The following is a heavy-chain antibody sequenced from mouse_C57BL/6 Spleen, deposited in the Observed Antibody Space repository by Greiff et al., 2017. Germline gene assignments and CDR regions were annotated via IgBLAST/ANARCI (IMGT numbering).Heavy chain of an antibody. CDR3: ARSGLYLKMAMDY. CDR2: IYPRSGNT. D-gene: IGHD5-1*01. J-gene: IGHJ4*01. Sequence: QVQLKESGAELARPGASVKLSCKASGYTFTSYGISWVKQRTGQGLEWIGEIYPRSGNTYYNEKFKGKATLTADKSSSTAYMELRSLTSEDSAVYFCARSGLYLKMAMDYWGQGTSVTVSS. CDR1: GYTFTSYG. V-gene: IGHV1-81*01.